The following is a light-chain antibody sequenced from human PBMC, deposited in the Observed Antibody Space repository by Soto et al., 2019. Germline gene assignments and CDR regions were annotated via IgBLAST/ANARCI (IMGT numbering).Light chain of an antibody. J-gene: IGLJ1*01. CDR1: ISDVGGYNY. V-gene: IGLV2-14*03. CDR3: SSYTSSSTYV. CDR2: DVS. Sequence: QSALTQPASVSGSPGQSITISCTGTISDVGGYNYVSWYQQHPGKAPKLMIYDVSNRPSGVSNRFSGSKSGNTASLTISGLQAEDEADYYCSSYTSSSTYVFGTGTKVIVL.